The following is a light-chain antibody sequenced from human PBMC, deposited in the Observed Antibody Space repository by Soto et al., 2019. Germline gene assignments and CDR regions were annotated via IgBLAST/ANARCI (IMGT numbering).Light chain of an antibody. CDR2: AAS. V-gene: IGKV1-9*01. CDR3: QQLNSYPP. J-gene: IGKJ4*01. CDR1: QGISSY. Sequence: DIQLTQSPSFLSASVGDRVTITCRASQGISSYLAWYQQKPGKAPKLLIYAASTLQSGVPSRFSGSGSGTEFTLTISSLQPEDSATYYCQQLNSYPPFGGGTKVEIK.